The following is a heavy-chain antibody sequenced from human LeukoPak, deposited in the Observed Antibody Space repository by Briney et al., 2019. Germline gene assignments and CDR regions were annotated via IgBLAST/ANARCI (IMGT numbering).Heavy chain of an antibody. CDR3: ARDLCGGDFEAFDI. Sequence: PSETLSLTCTVSGGSISSYYWSWIRQPPGKGLEWIGYIYYSGSTNYNPSLKSRVTISVDTSKNQFSLKLSSETAADTAVYYCARDLCGGDFEAFDIWGQGTLVTVSS. V-gene: IGHV4-59*01. D-gene: IGHD2-21*01. J-gene: IGHJ3*02. CDR1: GGSISSYY. CDR2: IYYSGST.